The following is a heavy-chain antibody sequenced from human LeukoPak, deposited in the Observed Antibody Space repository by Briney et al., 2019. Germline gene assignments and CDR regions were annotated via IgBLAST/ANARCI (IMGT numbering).Heavy chain of an antibody. V-gene: IGHV3-7*01. CDR2: IRQDGSET. D-gene: IGHD6-19*01. CDR1: GFTFSSYW. CDR3: ARERAENYYYYGMDV. Sequence: GGSLRLSCAAPGFTFSSYWMSWVRQAPGRGLEWVANIRQDGSETYCMDSVNGRFTISRDNAKNSLYLQMNSLRAEDTAVYYCARERAENYYYYGMDVWGQGTTVIVSS. J-gene: IGHJ6*02.